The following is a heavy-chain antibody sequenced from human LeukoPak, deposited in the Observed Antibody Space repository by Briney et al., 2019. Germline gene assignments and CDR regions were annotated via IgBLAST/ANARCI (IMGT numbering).Heavy chain of an antibody. D-gene: IGHD6-19*01. CDR2: INPNSGGT. CDR1: GYTFTGYY. J-gene: IGHJ4*02. V-gene: IGHV1-2*02. CDR3: ARTLPTYSSGWYQDY. Sequence: ASVKVSCKASGYTFTGYYMHWVRQAPGQGLEWMGWINPNSGGTNYAQKFQGRVTMTRDTSISTAYMELSRLRSDDTAVYYCARTLPTYSSGWYQDYWGQGTLVTVSS.